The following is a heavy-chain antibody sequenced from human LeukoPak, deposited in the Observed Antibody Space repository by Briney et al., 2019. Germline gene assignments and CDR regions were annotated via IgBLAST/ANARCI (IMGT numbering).Heavy chain of an antibody. D-gene: IGHD4-17*01. CDR3: ARVMDGDLRPDAFDI. V-gene: IGHV3-30*04. J-gene: IGHJ3*02. CDR2: ISYDGSNK. Sequence: GGSLRLSCAASGFTFSSYAMHWVRQAPGKGLEWAALISYDGSNKYYADSVKGRFTISRDNSKNTLYLQMNSLRAEDTAVYYCARVMDGDLRPDAFDIWGQGTMVTVSS. CDR1: GFTFSSYA.